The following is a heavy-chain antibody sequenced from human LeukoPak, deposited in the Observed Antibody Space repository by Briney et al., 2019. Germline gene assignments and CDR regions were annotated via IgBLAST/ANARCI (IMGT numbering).Heavy chain of an antibody. J-gene: IGHJ5*02. CDR1: GGTSSSYA. CDR2: IIPIFGTA. Sequence: GASVKVSCKASGGTSSSYAISWVRQAPGQGLEWMGGIIPIFGTANYAQKFQGRVTITADESTSTAYMELSSLRSEDTAVYYCARDSCSSTSCYPWGQGTLVTVSS. V-gene: IGHV1-69*13. D-gene: IGHD2-2*01. CDR3: ARDSCSSTSCYP.